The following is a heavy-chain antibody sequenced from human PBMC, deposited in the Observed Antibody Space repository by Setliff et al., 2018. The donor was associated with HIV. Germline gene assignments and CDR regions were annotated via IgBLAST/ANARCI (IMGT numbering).Heavy chain of an antibody. J-gene: IGHJ4*02. CDR3: ARLGELSSFDY. CDR2: ISGSGGST. V-gene: IGHV3-23*01. CDR1: GFTFSTYA. D-gene: IGHD3-16*02. Sequence: PGGSLRLSCAASGFTFSTYAMSWVRQAPGKGLEWVSVISGSGGSTYYVDSVKGRFTISRDNSKNTLYLQMNSLRVEDTAVYYCARLGELSSFDYWGQGSLVTVSS.